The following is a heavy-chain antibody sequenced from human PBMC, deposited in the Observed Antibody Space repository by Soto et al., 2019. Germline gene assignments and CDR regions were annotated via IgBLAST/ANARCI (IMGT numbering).Heavy chain of an antibody. V-gene: IGHV4-59*12. CDR3: ARIVVGPRSLLRRRYYMDV. J-gene: IGHJ6*03. D-gene: IGHD3-22*01. Sequence: SETLSLTCTVSGGSISSYYWSWIRQPPGKGLEWIGYIHYSGSSNYNPSLKSRVTISVDTSKTQFSLKLSSVTAADTAVYHCARIVVGPRSLLRRRYYMDVWGKGTTVTVSS. CDR2: IHYSGSS. CDR1: GGSISSYY.